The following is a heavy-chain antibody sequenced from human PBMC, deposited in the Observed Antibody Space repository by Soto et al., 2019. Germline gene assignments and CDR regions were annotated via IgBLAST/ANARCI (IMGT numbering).Heavy chain of an antibody. CDR3: AHRPIVRAAI. Sequence: QVQLQESGPGLVKPSGTLSLTCGVFGGSISNSNWWPWVRQPPGKGLEWIGEIYHRGRTNYNSCPLSLVTLSLDTGNEQFSLKLTSGTAADTAVYYCAHRPIVRAAIWGQGTLVTVSS. J-gene: IGHJ4*02. CDR1: GGSISNSNW. V-gene: IGHV4-4*02. D-gene: IGHD1-26*01. CDR2: IYHRGRT.